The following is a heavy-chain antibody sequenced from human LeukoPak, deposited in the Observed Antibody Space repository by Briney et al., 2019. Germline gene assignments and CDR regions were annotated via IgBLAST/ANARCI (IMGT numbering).Heavy chain of an antibody. V-gene: IGHV1-2*02. J-gene: IGHJ4*02. Sequence: ALVKVSCKASGYTFTGYYIHWVRQAPGQGLEWMGWISPNSGDTNFVQKFQGRVTMTRDTSISTAYLELSRLRSDDTAVYYCAREADGDMGFDYWGQGTLVTVSS. CDR1: GYTFTGYY. CDR3: AREADGDMGFDY. D-gene: IGHD2-15*01. CDR2: ISPNSGDT.